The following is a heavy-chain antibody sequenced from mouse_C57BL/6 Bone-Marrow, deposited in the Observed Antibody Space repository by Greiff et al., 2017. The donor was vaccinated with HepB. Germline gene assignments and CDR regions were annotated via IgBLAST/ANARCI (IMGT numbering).Heavy chain of an antibody. CDR2: IDPETGGT. V-gene: IGHV1-15*01. J-gene: IGHJ2*01. Sequence: QVQLKESGAELVRPGASVTLSCKASGYTFTDYEMHWVKQTPVHGLEWIGAIDPETGGTAYNQKFKGKAILTADKSSSTAYMELRSLTSEDSAVYYCTRYFFYYWGPGTTLTVSS. CDR1: GYTFTDYE. CDR3: TRYFFYY.